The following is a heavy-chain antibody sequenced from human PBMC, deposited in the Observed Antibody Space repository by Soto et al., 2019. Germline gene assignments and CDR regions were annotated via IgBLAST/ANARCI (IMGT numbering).Heavy chain of an antibody. D-gene: IGHD2-2*01. Sequence: EVQLVESGGGLVQPGRSLRLSCAASAFTFGDYAMHWVRQAPEKGLEWVSCISWNSGNIVYVDSVEGRFTISRDNAKNSLYLQMNTPTPEDTAFSYCAKWYATSCFAHFDFWGQGALVTVSS. CDR3: AKWYATSCFAHFDF. CDR2: ISWNSGNI. V-gene: IGHV3-9*01. J-gene: IGHJ4*02. CDR1: AFTFGDYA.